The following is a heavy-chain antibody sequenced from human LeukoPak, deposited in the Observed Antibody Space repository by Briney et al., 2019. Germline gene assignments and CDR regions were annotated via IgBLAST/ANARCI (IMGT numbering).Heavy chain of an antibody. J-gene: IGHJ2*01. V-gene: IGHV3-66*01. CDR3: ARSSIVVVTYWYFDL. Sequence: PGGSLRLSCAASGFTVSSNYMSWVRQAPGKGLEWVSVIYSGGSTYYADSVKGRFTISRDNAKNSLYLQMNSLRAEDTAVYYCARSSIVVVTYWYFDLWGRGTLVTVSS. D-gene: IGHD2-21*02. CDR1: GFTVSSNY. CDR2: IYSGGST.